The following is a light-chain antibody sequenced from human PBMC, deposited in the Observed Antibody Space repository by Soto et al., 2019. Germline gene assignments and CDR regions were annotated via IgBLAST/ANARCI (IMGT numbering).Light chain of an antibody. CDR3: AAWDNSLSGAV. J-gene: IGLJ7*01. CDR2: GND. V-gene: IGLV1-47*01. CDR1: GSNIGTNY. Sequence: QSVLTQPPSASGTPGQRVTISCSGSGSNIGTNYVYWYQQLPGSAPKLLIYGNDQRPSGVPDRFSGSKSGTSASLAISGVRSEDEADYYCAAWDNSLSGAVFGGGTQLTVL.